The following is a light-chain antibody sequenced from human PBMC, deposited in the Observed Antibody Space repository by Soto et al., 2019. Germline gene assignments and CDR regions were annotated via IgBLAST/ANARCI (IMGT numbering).Light chain of an antibody. CDR3: QQYGSSPYT. CDR2: GAS. CDR1: QSVSSGY. Sequence: EIVLTQSPGTLSLSPGEGATLSCRPSQSVSSGYIAWYQHKPGQGPRLVISGASSRATGIPDRFSGSGSGTDFTLTINRLEPEDFAVYYCQQYGSSPYTFGQGTKLEIK. V-gene: IGKV3-20*01. J-gene: IGKJ2*01.